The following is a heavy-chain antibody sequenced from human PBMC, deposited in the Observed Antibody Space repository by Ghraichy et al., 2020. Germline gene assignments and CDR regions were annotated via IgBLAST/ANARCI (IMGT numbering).Heavy chain of an antibody. Sequence: SETLSLTCAVYGGSFSGYYWSWIRQPPGKGLEWIGEINHSGSTNYNPSLKSRVTISVDTSKNQFSLKLSSVTAADTAVYYCARRAGYSSSWYFFLLSWFDYWGQGTLVTVSS. CDR3: ARRAGYSSSWYFFLLSWFDY. CDR1: GGSFSGYY. V-gene: IGHV4-34*01. CDR2: INHSGST. D-gene: IGHD6-13*01. J-gene: IGHJ4*02.